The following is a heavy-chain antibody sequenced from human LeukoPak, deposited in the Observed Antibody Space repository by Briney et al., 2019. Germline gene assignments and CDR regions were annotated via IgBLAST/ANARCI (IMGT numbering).Heavy chain of an antibody. J-gene: IGHJ4*02. D-gene: IGHD1-26*01. CDR2: ISSSSSTI. V-gene: IGHV3-48*01. Sequence: PGGSLRLSCAASGFTFSSYSMNWVRQAPGKGLEWVSYISSSSSTIYYADSVKGRFTISRDNAKNSLYLQMNSLRAEDTAVYYCARDKVEGPTILHYWGQGTLVTVSS. CDR3: ARDKVEGPTILHY. CDR1: GFTFSSYS.